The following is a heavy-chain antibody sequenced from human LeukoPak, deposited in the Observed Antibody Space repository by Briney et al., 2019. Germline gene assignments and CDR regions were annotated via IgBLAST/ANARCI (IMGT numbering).Heavy chain of an antibody. V-gene: IGHV3-9*01. J-gene: IGHJ3*02. CDR2: ISWNSGSI. Sequence: GGSLRLSCAASGFTFDDYAMHWVRQAPGKGLEWVSGISWNSGSIGYADSVKGRFTISRENAKNSLYLQMNSLRAEDTALYYCAKDTGRITIFGVVTTSAFDIWGQGTMVTVSS. D-gene: IGHD3-3*01. CDR1: GFTFDDYA. CDR3: AKDTGRITIFGVVTTSAFDI.